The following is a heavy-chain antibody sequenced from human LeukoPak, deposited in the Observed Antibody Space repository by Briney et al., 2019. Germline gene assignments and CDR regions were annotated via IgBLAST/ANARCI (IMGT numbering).Heavy chain of an antibody. CDR3: AREANYYGSGSYFEGTFDY. CDR2: IYYSGRT. J-gene: IGHJ4*02. Sequence: SETLSLTCTVSGGSISSSTYYWGWIRQPPGKGLEWIGNIYYSGRTYYNPSLKSRVTISVDTSKNEFSLKLTSVTAADTAVYYCAREANYYGSGSYFEGTFDYWGQGSLVTVSS. CDR1: GGSISSSTYY. D-gene: IGHD3-10*01. V-gene: IGHV4-39*07.